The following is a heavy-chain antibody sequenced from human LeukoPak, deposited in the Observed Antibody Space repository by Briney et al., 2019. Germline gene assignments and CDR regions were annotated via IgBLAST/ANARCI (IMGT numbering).Heavy chain of an antibody. D-gene: IGHD2-15*01. CDR2: IYYSGST. J-gene: IGHJ6*02. CDR1: GRSISSGGYY. V-gene: IGHV4-31*03. CDR3: ARDIVPFYGMDV. Sequence: SQTLSLTCTVSGRSISSGGYYWSWIRQHPGKGVEWIGYIYYSGSTYYNPSLKSRVTISVDTSKNQFSLKLSSVTAADTAVYYCARDIVPFYGMDVWGQGTTVTVSS.